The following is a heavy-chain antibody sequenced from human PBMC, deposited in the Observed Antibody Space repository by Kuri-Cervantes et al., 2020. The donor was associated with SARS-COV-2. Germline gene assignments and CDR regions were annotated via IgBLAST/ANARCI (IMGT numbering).Heavy chain of an antibody. CDR3: AREDSSGYYFDY. D-gene: IGHD3-22*01. CDR1: GGSISSGSYY. J-gene: IGHJ4*02. V-gene: IGHV4-61*02. CDR2: IYTSGST. Sequence: SETLSLTCTVSGGSISSGSYYWSWIRQPAGKGLEWIGRIYTSGSTNYNPSLKSRVTISVDTSKNQSSLKLNSVTAADTAVYYCAREDSSGYYFDYWGQGTLVTVSS.